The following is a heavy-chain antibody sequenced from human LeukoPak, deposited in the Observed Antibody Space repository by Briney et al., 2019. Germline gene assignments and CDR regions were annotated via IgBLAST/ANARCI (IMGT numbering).Heavy chain of an antibody. J-gene: IGHJ4*02. CDR2: IYYSGST. CDR1: GGSISSYY. CDR3: ARDSSGWYRYDY. Sequence: SETLSLTCTVSGGSISSYYWSWIRQPPGKGLEWIGYIYYSGSTNYNPSLKSRVTISVDTSKNQFSLKLSSVTAADTAVYYCARDSSGWYRYDYWGQGTLVTVSS. V-gene: IGHV4-59*01. D-gene: IGHD6-19*01.